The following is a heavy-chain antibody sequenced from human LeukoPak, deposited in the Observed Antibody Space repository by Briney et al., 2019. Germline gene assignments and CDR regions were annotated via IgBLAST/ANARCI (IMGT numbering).Heavy chain of an antibody. CDR2: ISSDGSNK. Sequence: GRSLRLSCAASGFTFSIYAMLWVRQAPGKGLEWVAFISSDGSNKYYADSVKGRFTISRDNSKNTLYLQMNSLRDEDTAVYYCDPHDSSSHFWGQGTLVTVSS. CDR1: GFTFSIYA. J-gene: IGHJ4*02. CDR3: DPHDSSSHF. V-gene: IGHV3-30-3*01. D-gene: IGHD6-6*01.